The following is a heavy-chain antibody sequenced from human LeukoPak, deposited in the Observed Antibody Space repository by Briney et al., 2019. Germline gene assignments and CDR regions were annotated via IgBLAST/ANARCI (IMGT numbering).Heavy chain of an antibody. CDR1: GFTFSNAW. V-gene: IGHV3-15*01. D-gene: IGHD3-9*01. Sequence: GGSLRLSCAASGFTFSNAWMSWVRQAPGKGLEWVGRIKSKTDGGTTDHAAPVKGRFTISRDDSKNTLYLQMNSLKTEDTAVYYCTTGAYDILTGYYRYYFDYWGQGTLVTVSS. CDR2: IKSKTDGGTT. CDR3: TTGAYDILTGYYRYYFDY. J-gene: IGHJ4*02.